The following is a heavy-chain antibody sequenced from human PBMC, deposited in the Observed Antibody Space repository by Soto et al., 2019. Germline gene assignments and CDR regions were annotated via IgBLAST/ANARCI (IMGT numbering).Heavy chain of an antibody. CDR1: GGSISSSSYY. J-gene: IGHJ4*02. Sequence: SETLSLTCTVSGGSISSSSYYWGWIRQPPGKGLEWIGSIYYSGSAYYNPSLKSRVTISVDTSKNQFSLKLSSVTAADTAVYYCARSPGTRRSVGATTFDYWGQGTLVTVSS. CDR3: ARSPGTRRSVGATTFDY. D-gene: IGHD1-26*01. V-gene: IGHV4-39*01. CDR2: IYYSGSA.